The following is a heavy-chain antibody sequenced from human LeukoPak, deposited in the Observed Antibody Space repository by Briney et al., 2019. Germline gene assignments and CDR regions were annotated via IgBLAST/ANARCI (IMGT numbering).Heavy chain of an antibody. CDR2: ISGSGGST. D-gene: IGHD3/OR15-3a*01. J-gene: IGHJ4*02. V-gene: IGHV3-23*01. CDR3: AKVPRGHYFDY. CDR1: GFTFSDYY. Sequence: GGSLRLSCAASGFTFSDYYMSWVRQAPGKGLEWVSAISGSGGSTYYADSVKGRFTISRDNSKNTLYLQMNSLRAEDTAVYYCAKVPRGHYFDYWGQGTLVTVSS.